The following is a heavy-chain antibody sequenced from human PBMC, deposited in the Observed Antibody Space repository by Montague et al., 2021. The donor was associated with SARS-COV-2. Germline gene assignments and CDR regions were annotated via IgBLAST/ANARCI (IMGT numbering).Heavy chain of an antibody. D-gene: IGHD6-13*01. CDR1: GFTFSSYE. V-gene: IGHV3-48*03. Sequence: SLRLSCAASGFTFSSYEMNWVRQAPGKGLEWVSYISRSGSIIYXXXSXXGRFTISRDNAKNSLYLQMNSLRAEDTVVYYCAREYIEAAGHGNDYWGQGTLVTVSS. CDR2: ISRSGSII. J-gene: IGHJ4*02. CDR3: AREYIEAAGHGNDY.